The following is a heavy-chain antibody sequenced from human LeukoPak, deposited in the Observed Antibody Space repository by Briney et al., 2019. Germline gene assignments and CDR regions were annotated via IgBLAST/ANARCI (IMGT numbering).Heavy chain of an antibody. V-gene: IGHV4-4*07. CDR2: ISTSGST. CDR1: RGSISSYY. D-gene: IGHD2-2*02. CDR3: ARDLKGCCSSTSCYKYHWFDP. Sequence: SETLSLTCTVSRGSISSYYWSWIRQPAGKCLEWIGRISTSGSTNYNPSLKSRVTMSVDTSKNQFSLKLSSVTAADTAVYYCARDLKGCCSSTSCYKYHWFDPCGQGTLVTVSS. J-gene: IGHJ5*02.